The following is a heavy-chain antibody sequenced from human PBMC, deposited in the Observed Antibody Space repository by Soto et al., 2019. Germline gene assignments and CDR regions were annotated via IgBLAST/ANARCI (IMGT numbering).Heavy chain of an antibody. J-gene: IGHJ4*02. Sequence: QVQLVQSGAEVKKPGASVKVSCKASGYTFTSYAMHWVRQAPGQRLEWMGWINAGNGNTKYSQKFQGRVTITRDTSASTAYMELSSLRSEDTAVYYWARDDCSGGSCYYFDYWGQGTLVTVSS. CDR2: INAGNGNT. CDR3: ARDDCSGGSCYYFDY. V-gene: IGHV1-3*01. D-gene: IGHD2-15*01. CDR1: GYTFTSYA.